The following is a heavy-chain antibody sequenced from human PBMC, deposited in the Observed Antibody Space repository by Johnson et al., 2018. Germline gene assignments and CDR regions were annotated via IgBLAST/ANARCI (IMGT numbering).Heavy chain of an antibody. CDR1: GFTFSSYS. V-gene: IGHV3-21*01. CDR3: ARSDPRETRDAFDI. Sequence: VQLVESGGGLVKXGGSLRLSCAASGFTFSSYSMNWVRQAPGKGLEWVSSISSSSSYISYADSVKGRFPISRDNAKNSLSLQMNSLRAEDTAVYYCARSDPRETRDAFDIWGQGTMVTVSS. D-gene: IGHD2-21*01. J-gene: IGHJ3*02. CDR2: ISSSSSYI.